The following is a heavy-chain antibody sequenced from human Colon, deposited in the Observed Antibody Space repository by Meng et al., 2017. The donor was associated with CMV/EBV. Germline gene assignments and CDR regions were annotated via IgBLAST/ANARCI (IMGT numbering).Heavy chain of an antibody. CDR2: ITTYNGNT. V-gene: IGHV1-18*01. D-gene: IGHD2/OR15-2a*01. CDR1: GYKFNDFG. Sequence: ASVKVSCKASGYKFNDFGITWVRQAPGQGLEWVGWITTYNGNTEYNQKFRDRVTMTTDTSTSTAYLELRSLRSDDTAVYYCARDNSLADLAWWFDPWGQGTLVTVSS. J-gene: IGHJ5*02. CDR3: ARDNSLADLAWWFDP.